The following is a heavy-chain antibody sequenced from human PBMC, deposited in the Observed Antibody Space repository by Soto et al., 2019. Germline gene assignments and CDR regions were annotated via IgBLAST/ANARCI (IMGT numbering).Heavy chain of an antibody. Sequence: SETLSLTCTVSGGSISSGGYYWSWIRQHPGKGLEWIGYIYYSGSTYYNPSLKSRVSISVDTSKNQFSLKLSSVTAADTAVYYCARESTQLPPDIYYYYALDVWGQGTTVTVSS. J-gene: IGHJ6*02. V-gene: IGHV4-31*03. CDR1: GGSISSGGYY. D-gene: IGHD2-2*01. CDR3: ARESTQLPPDIYYYYALDV. CDR2: IYYSGST.